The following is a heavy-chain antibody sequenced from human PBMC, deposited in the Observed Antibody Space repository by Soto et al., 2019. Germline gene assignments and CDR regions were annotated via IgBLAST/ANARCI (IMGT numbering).Heavy chain of an antibody. V-gene: IGHV3-15*01. Sequence: GGSLRLSCAASGFTFSNAWMSWVRQAPGKGLEWVGRIKSKTDGGTTDYAAPVKGRFTISRDDSKNTLYLQMNSLKTEDTDVYYFPTDGCSGGSCYFDYWGQGTLVTVS. CDR3: PTDGCSGGSCYFDY. J-gene: IGHJ4*02. CDR2: IKSKTDGGTT. CDR1: GFTFSNAW. D-gene: IGHD2-15*01.